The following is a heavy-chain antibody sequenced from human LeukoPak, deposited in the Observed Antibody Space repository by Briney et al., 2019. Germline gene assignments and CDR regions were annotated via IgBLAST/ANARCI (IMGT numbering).Heavy chain of an antibody. D-gene: IGHD1-26*01. V-gene: IGHV3-7*05. CDR3: ARGESWAFDY. J-gene: IGHJ4*02. Sequence: PGRSLRLSCAASGFTFSNYWMSWVRQAPGKGLEWVANIKQDGSEEYYVDSVKGRFTIYRDNAKKSLYLQMTSLRAEDTAVYYCARGESWAFDYWGQGTLVTVSS. CDR2: IKQDGSEE. CDR1: GFTFSNYW.